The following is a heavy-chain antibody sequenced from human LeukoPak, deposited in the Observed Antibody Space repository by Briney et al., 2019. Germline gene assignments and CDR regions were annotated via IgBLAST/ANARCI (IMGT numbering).Heavy chain of an antibody. V-gene: IGHV1-24*01. D-gene: IGHD4-11*01. J-gene: IGHJ4*02. Sequence: ASVKVSCKGSGYSLTELSMHWVRQAPGKGLEWMGGFDPEDGETIYAQKFQGRVTMTEDTSTDTAYMELSSLRSEDTAVYYCATRTTLRSGIDYWGQGTLVTVSS. CDR2: FDPEDGET. CDR3: ATRTTLRSGIDY. CDR1: GYSLTELS.